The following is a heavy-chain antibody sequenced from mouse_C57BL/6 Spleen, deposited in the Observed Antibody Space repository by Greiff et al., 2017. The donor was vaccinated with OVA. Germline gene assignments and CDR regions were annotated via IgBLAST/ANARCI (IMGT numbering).Heavy chain of an antibody. Sequence: QVQLQQPGAELVRPGSSVKLSCKASGYTFTSYWMHWVKPRPIQGLEWIGNIDPSDSAIHYNQQFKDNATLTVVKSLRTAYMQLSSLRTEISAVYYCAIRVLGSFDYWGQGTSLTVSS. CDR1: GYTFTSYW. CDR3: AIRVLGSFDY. CDR2: IDPSDSAI. V-gene: IGHV1-52*01. D-gene: IGHD4-1*01. J-gene: IGHJ2*02.